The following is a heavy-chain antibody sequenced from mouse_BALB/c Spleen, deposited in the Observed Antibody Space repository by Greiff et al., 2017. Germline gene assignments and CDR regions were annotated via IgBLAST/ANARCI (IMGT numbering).Heavy chain of an antibody. CDR3: ARHDYDGAWFAY. Sequence: VHLVESGAELVRPGTSVKVSCKASGYAFTNYLIEWLKQRPGQGLEWIGVINPGSGGTNYNEKFKGKATLTADKSSSTAYMQLSSLTSDDFAVYFCARHDYDGAWFAYWGQGTLVTVSA. D-gene: IGHD2-4*01. V-gene: IGHV1-54*01. CDR1: GYAFTNYL. CDR2: INPGSGGT. J-gene: IGHJ3*01.